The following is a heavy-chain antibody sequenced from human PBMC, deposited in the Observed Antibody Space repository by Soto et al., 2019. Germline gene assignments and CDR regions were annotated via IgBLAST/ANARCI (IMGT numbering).Heavy chain of an antibody. D-gene: IGHD6-19*01. CDR2: LYWDDDN. CDR1: GFSLSTRDVG. Sequence: PTQTLTLTCTFSGFSLSTRDVGVGWIRQPPGKALEWLALLYWDDDNRYSPSLRRRLTLTKDTSKNQVVLTMTNMDPVDTATYYCAHGSGWLFDYWGPGTLVTVSS. CDR3: AHGSGWLFDY. V-gene: IGHV2-5*02. J-gene: IGHJ4*02.